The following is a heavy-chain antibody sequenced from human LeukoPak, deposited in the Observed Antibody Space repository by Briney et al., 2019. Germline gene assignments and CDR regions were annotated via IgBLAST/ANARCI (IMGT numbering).Heavy chain of an antibody. V-gene: IGHV1-46*01. CDR2: INPSGGST. Sequence: ASVKVSCKASGYTFTSYYMHWVRQAPGQGLEWMGIINPSGGSTSYAQKFQGRVAMTRDTSTSTVYMELSSLRSEDTAVYYCARGRGIAAAGSPLNYWGQGTLVTVSS. CDR1: GYTFTSYY. J-gene: IGHJ4*02. CDR3: ARGRGIAAAGSPLNY. D-gene: IGHD6-13*01.